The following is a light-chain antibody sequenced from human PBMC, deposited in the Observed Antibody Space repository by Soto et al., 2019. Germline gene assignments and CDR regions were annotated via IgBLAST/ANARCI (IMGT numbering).Light chain of an antibody. J-gene: IGKJ4*01. CDR2: AAS. Sequence: DIQMTQSPSSLSASVGDRVTITCRASQGISNYLAWYQQKPGKVPKLLIYAASTLQSGVPSRFSGSGSGTDFTLPISSLQPDDVAAYYCQKYNSAPPLTFGGGTKVESK. CDR3: QKYNSAPPLT. CDR1: QGISNY. V-gene: IGKV1-27*01.